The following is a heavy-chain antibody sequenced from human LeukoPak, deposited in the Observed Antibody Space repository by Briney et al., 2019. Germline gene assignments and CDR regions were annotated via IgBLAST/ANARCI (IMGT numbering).Heavy chain of an antibody. CDR2: IYYSGST. CDR3: ARGHDSSGYYFDY. J-gene: IGHJ4*02. CDR1: GGSISSGGYY. Sequence: SETLSLTCTVSGGSISSGGYYWSWIRQHPGKGLEWIGYIYYSGSTYYNPSLKSRVTISVDTSKNQFSLKLSSVTAADTAVYYCARGHDSSGYYFDYWGQGTLATVSS. D-gene: IGHD3-22*01. V-gene: IGHV4-31*03.